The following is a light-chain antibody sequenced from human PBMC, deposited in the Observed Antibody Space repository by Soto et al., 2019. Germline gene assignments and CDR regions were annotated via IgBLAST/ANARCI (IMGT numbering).Light chain of an antibody. Sequence: DSQMTQFPSTLSASVGDRVTITCWASQSISPWLAWYQQKPGKAPKILLSKASTLQSGVPPRFSGSGSGTEFTLTISSLQPDDFATYYCQQYERYPMTFGGGTQVEIK. V-gene: IGKV1-5*03. CDR3: QQYERYPMT. J-gene: IGKJ4*01. CDR1: QSISPW. CDR2: KAS.